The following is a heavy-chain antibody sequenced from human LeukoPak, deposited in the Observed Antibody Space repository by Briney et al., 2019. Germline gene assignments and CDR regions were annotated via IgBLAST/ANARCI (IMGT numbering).Heavy chain of an antibody. CDR3: AKEVFEGGFDY. V-gene: IGHV3-7*01. CDR1: QLTFSNYC. D-gene: IGHD3-16*01. J-gene: IGHJ4*02. Sequence: GGSLRLSCAASQLTFSNYCMTWVRQGPGKGLEWVATIKKDGSEKYYVDSVKGRFTISRDNAENSLYLHMNNLRAEDTAVYYCAKEVFEGGFDYWGQGTLVTVSS. CDR2: IKKDGSEK.